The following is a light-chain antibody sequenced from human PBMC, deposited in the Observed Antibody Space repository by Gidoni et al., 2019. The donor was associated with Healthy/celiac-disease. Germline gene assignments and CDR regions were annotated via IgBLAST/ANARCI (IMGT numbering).Light chain of an antibody. CDR3: RQYNNWPKT. V-gene: IGKV3-15*01. CDR1: RSVSSN. Sequence: EIVMMQSPPTLSASPGESATPSCRASRSVSSNLAWYQQKPGQAPKLLIYGASTRATGVPARFSGSGSGTEFTLTISSLQSEDFAVYYCRQYNNWPKTFGQGTKVEIK. CDR2: GAS. J-gene: IGKJ1*01.